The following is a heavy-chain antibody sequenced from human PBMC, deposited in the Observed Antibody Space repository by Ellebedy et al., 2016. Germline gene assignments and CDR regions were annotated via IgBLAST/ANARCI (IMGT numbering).Heavy chain of an antibody. V-gene: IGHV3-23*01. J-gene: IGHJ4*02. CDR3: ATHSPREVTY. CDR2: ISDTGGRT. D-gene: IGHD4-11*01. CDR1: GFTFSSYA. Sequence: GESLKISCPASGFTFSSYAMTWVRQCPGRGLEWVSAISDTGGRTYYADSVKGRFTISRDNSKNTLYLQMSSLRAEDTAVYYCATHSPREVTYWGQGSLVTISS.